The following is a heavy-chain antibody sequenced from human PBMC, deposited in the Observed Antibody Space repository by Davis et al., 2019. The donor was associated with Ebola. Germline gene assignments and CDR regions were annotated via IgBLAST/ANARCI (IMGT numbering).Heavy chain of an antibody. V-gene: IGHV3-23*01. CDR3: AKDLELLGENYFDY. CDR1: GFTFSSYS. J-gene: IGHJ4*02. CDR2: ISGSGGST. Sequence: PGGSLRLSCAASGFTFSSYSMNWVRQAPGKGLEWVSAISGSGGSTYYADSVKGRFTISRDNSKNTLYLQMNSLRAEDTAVYYCAKDLELLGENYFDYWGQGTLVTVSS. D-gene: IGHD1-26*01.